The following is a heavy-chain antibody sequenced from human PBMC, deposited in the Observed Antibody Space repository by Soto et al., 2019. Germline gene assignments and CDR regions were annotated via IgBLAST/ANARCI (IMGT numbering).Heavy chain of an antibody. J-gene: IGHJ5*02. Sequence: GASVKVSCKASGYTFTGYAMHWVRQAPGQRLEWMGWINAGNGNTKYSQKFQGRVTITRDTSASTAYMELSSLRSEDTAVYYCARDHSSSSWYGRFDPWGQGTLVTVPQ. CDR2: INAGNGNT. D-gene: IGHD6-6*01. CDR1: GYTFTGYA. V-gene: IGHV1-3*01. CDR3: ARDHSSSSWYGRFDP.